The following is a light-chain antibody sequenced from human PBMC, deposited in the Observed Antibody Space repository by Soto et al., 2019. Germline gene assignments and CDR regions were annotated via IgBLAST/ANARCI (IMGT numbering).Light chain of an antibody. Sequence: QSVLTQPASVSGSPGQSITISCTGTSSDVGGYNYVSWYQQHPGKAPKLMIYDVSNRPSGVSNRFSGSKSGNTASLTISGLQREDEADYYCSSYTSSSTYVVFGGGTQLTVL. CDR3: SSYTSSSTYVV. CDR1: SSDVGGYNY. CDR2: DVS. V-gene: IGLV2-14*01. J-gene: IGLJ2*01.